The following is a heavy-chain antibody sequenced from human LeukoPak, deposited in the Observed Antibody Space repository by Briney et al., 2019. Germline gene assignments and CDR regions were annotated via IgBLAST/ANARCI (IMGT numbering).Heavy chain of an antibody. Sequence: GGSLRLSCAASGFSFSTYAMSWVRQAPGEGLEWVSIISAGGGYTYYADSVKGRFTISRDNSENTLYLQMNSLRAEDTAVYYCARKGWAFDIWGQGTMVTVSS. CDR2: ISAGGGYT. V-gene: IGHV3-23*01. CDR1: GFSFSTYA. CDR3: ARKGWAFDI. J-gene: IGHJ3*02.